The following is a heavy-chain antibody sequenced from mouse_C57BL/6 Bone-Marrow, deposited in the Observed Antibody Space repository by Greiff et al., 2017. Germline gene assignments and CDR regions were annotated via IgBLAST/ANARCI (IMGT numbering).Heavy chain of an antibody. CDR1: GYTFTSYW. Sequence: QVQLQQSGAELVKPGASVKLSCKASGYTFTSYWMHWVKQRPGRSLEWIGRIDPSSGGTKYNEKFKGKATLTVDKPSSTAYMQLNSLTSEDSAVYYCAGEYIWLSMDYWGQGTSVTVSA. CDR3: AGEYIWLSMDY. V-gene: IGHV1-72*01. J-gene: IGHJ4*01. D-gene: IGHD1-3*01. CDR2: IDPSSGGT.